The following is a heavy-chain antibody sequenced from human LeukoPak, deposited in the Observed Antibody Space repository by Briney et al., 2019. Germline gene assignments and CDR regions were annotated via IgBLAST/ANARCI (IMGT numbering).Heavy chain of an antibody. D-gene: IGHD2-2*02. J-gene: IGHJ4*02. Sequence: SETLSLTCTVSGGSIGTYYWSWIRQPPGKGLEWIGYIYYSGSTNYNPSLKSRVTISVDTSKNQFSLKLSSVTAADTAVYYCARLYHSFDYWGQGTLVTVSS. V-gene: IGHV4-59*01. CDR3: ARLYHSFDY. CDR1: GGSIGTYY. CDR2: IYYSGST.